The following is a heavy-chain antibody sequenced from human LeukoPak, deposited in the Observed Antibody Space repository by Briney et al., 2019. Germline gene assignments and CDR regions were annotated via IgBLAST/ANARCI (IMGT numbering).Heavy chain of an antibody. CDR3: ARDHLIVGTTPPDY. J-gene: IGHJ4*02. V-gene: IGHV3-33*07. D-gene: IGHD1-26*01. Sequence: PGGSLRLSCAASGFSFSEYWMSWVRQAPGKGLEWVALIWYDGSNKDYADSVKGRFTISRDNSKNTLYLQMNSLRAEDTAVYYCARDHLIVGTTPPDYWGQGTLVIVSS. CDR2: IWYDGSNK. CDR1: GFSFSEYW.